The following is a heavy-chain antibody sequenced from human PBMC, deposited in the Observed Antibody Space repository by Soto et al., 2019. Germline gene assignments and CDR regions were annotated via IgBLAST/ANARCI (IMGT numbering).Heavy chain of an antibody. CDR3: ARSYDFCCGYRSYGY. CDR1: GGSISSGGYY. J-gene: IGHJ4*02. CDR2: IYYSGST. V-gene: IGHV4-31*03. D-gene: IGHD3-3*01. Sequence: PSETLSLTCTVSGGSISSGGYYWSWIGQHPGKGLEWIGYIYYSGSTYYNPSLKSRFTMTRNTSISTAYMQLSSLRSEDTAVYYCARSYDFCCGYRSYGYWGQGTLVTVSS.